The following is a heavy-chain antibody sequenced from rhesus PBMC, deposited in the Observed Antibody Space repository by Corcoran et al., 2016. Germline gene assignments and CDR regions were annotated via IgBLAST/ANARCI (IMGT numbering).Heavy chain of an antibody. CDR1: GFTFSDHY. Sequence: EVQLVESGGGWAQPGGSLRLSCAASGFTFSDHYMHWVLPASGKGLEGVSGISDTGGRTWYADSVKGRFTITRENAKNTLYLQMDSLRAEDTAVYYCAGAKGGSWNPFDYWGQGVLVTVSS. CDR2: ISDTGGRT. V-gene: IGHV3-59*01. J-gene: IGHJ4*01. CDR3: AGAKGGSWNPFDY. D-gene: IGHD6-25*01.